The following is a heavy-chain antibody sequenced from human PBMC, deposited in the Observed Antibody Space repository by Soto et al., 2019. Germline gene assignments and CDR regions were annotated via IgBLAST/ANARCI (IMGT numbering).Heavy chain of an antibody. CDR1: GGSISSSSYY. CDR3: ARRGRMKGFDC. D-gene: IGHD3-10*01. V-gene: IGHV4-39*01. Sequence: SETLSLTCTVSGGSISSSSYYWGWIRQPPGKGLEWIGSIFYSGSTYYNPSLKSRVTISVDTSKNQFSLKLSSVTAADTAVYYCARRGRMKGFDCWGQGTLVTVSS. J-gene: IGHJ4*02. CDR2: IFYSGST.